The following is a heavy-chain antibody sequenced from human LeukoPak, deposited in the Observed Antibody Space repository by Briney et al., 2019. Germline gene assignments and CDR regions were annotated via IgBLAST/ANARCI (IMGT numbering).Heavy chain of an antibody. CDR1: GFTFSSYA. V-gene: IGHV3-30-3*01. CDR3: ARDSQKATWIQLWLLYYGMDV. Sequence: GGSLRLSCAASGFTFSSYAMHWVRQAPGKGLEWVAVISYDGSNKYYADSVKGRFTISRDNSKNTLYLQMNSLRAEDTAVYYCARDSQKATWIQLWLLYYGMDVWGQGTTVTVSS. D-gene: IGHD5-18*01. CDR2: ISYDGSNK. J-gene: IGHJ6*02.